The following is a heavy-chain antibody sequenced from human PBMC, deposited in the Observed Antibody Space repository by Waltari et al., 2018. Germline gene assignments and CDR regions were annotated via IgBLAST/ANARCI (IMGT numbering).Heavy chain of an antibody. Sequence: EVQLVESGGGLVQPGGSLRLSCAASGFTFSDYSMNWVRQAPGKGLEGGSYISSSSSTIYYADSVKGRFTISRDNAKNSLYLQMNSLRAEDTAVYYCARKGWRGAAFDYWGQGTLVTVSS. V-gene: IGHV3-48*04. J-gene: IGHJ4*02. CDR3: ARKGWRGAAFDY. CDR1: GFTFSDYS. CDR2: ISSSSSTI. D-gene: IGHD3-10*01.